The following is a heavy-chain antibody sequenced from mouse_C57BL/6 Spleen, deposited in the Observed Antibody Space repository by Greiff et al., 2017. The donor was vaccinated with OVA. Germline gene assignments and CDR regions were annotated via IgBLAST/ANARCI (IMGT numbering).Heavy chain of an antibody. D-gene: IGHD4-1*01. Sequence: EVHLVESGGGLVKPGGSLKLSCAASGFTFSDYGMHWVRQAPEKGLEWVAYISSGSSTIYYADTVKGRFTISRDNAKNTLFLQMTSLRSEDTAMYYCARRTGSLYAMDYWGQGTSVTVSS. CDR1: GFTFSDYG. CDR2: ISSGSSTI. J-gene: IGHJ4*01. V-gene: IGHV5-17*01. CDR3: ARRTGSLYAMDY.